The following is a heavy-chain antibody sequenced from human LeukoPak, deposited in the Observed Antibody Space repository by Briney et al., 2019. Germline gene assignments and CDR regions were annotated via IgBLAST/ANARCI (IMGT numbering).Heavy chain of an antibody. V-gene: IGHV3-30-3*01. Sequence: PGGSLRLSCAASGFTFSSYAMHWVRQAPGKGLEWVAVISYDGSNKYYADSVKGRFTISRDNSKNTLYLQMNSLRAEDTAVYYCARARSGGDWYFDLWGRGTLVTVSS. CDR2: ISYDGSNK. D-gene: IGHD3-10*01. J-gene: IGHJ2*01. CDR3: ARARSGGDWYFDL. CDR1: GFTFSSYA.